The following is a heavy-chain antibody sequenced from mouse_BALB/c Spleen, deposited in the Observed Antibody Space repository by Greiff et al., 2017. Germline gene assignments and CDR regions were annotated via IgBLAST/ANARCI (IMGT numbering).Heavy chain of an antibody. V-gene: IGHV1S135*01. J-gene: IGHJ4*01. CDR1: GYSFTSYY. CDR2: IDPFNGGT. CDR3: ASPLVSAMDY. Sequence: EVQLQQSGPELMKPGASVKISCKASGYSFTSYYMLWVKQSHGKSLEWIGYIDPFNGGTSYNQKFKGKATLTVDKSSSTAYMHLSSLTSEDSAVYYCASPLVSAMDYWGQGTSAPVSS. D-gene: IGHD2-10*02.